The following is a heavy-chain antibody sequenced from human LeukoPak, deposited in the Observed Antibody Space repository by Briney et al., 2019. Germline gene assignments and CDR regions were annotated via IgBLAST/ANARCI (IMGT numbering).Heavy chain of an antibody. CDR3: ARGPHGMDV. J-gene: IGHJ6*02. CDR2: INHSGST. CDR1: GGSFSGYY. V-gene: IGHV4-34*01. Sequence: SETLSLTCAVYGGSFSGYYWSWIRQPPGKGLEWIGEINHSGSTNYNPSLKSRVTISVDTSKSQFSLKLSSVTAADTAVYYCARGPHGMDVWGQGTTVTVSS.